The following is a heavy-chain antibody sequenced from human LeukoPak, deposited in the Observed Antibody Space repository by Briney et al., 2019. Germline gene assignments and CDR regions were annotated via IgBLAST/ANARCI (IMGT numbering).Heavy chain of an antibody. J-gene: IGHJ6*02. CDR2: ISYDGSNK. D-gene: IGHD5-12*01. Sequence: PGGSLRLSCAASGFTFSSYAMHWVRQAPGKGLEWVAVISYDGSNKYYADSVKGRFTISRDNSKNTLYLQMNSLRAEDTAVYYCARTYSGYDYYYYYGMDVWGQGTTVTLSS. CDR1: GFTFSSYA. V-gene: IGHV3-30*04. CDR3: ARTYSGYDYYYYYGMDV.